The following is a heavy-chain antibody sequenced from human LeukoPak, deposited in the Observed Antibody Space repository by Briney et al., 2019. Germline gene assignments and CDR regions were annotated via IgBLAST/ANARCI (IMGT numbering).Heavy chain of an antibody. D-gene: IGHD6-19*01. CDR1: GYTLTSYA. CDR2: INAGNGNT. J-gene: IGHJ4*02. V-gene: IGHV1-3*01. Sequence: ASVKVSCKASGYTLTSYAMHWVRQAPGQRLEWMAWINAGNGNTKYSQKFQGRVTITRDTSASTAYMELSSLRSEDTAVYYCARERSSGWYLYWGQGTLVTVSS. CDR3: ARERSSGWYLY.